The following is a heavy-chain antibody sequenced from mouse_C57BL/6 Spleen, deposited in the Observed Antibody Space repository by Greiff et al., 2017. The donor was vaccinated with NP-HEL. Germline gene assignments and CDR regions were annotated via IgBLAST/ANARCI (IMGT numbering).Heavy chain of an antibody. CDR3: ARDGSSDEYAMDY. D-gene: IGHD1-1*01. Sequence: QVQLQQPGAELVKPGASVKMSCKASGYTFTSYWITWVKQRPGQGLEWIGDIYPGSGSTNYNEKFKSKATLTVDTSSSTAYMQLSSLTSEDSAVYYCARDGSSDEYAMDYWGQGTSVTVSS. CDR1: GYTFTSYW. J-gene: IGHJ4*01. V-gene: IGHV1-55*01. CDR2: IYPGSGST.